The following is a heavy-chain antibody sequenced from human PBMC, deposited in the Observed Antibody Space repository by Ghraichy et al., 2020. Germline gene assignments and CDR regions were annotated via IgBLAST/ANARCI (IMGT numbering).Heavy chain of an antibody. CDR2: IYPTGST. CDR3: ARGRYCGGGGCYPRPYSFDA. D-gene: IGHD2-15*01. V-gene: IGHV4-34*01. CDR1: GGPFGGYY. J-gene: IGHJ4*02. Sequence: SQTLSLTCAVYGGPFGGYYWNLIRQPPGKGLEWIGEIYPTGSTNSNPSLASRITISVDASRKQFSLGLASVTAADTAIYYCARGRYCGGGGCYPRPYSFDAWGQGTLVTVSS.